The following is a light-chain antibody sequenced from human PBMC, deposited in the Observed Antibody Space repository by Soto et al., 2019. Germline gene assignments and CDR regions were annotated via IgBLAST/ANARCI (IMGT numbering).Light chain of an antibody. Sequence: HPVLTQAPSASASRGASVNLTCTLSSGHSSYAIAWHQLQPEKGPRYLLKINGDGSHNKGDGIPDRFSGSSSGAERFLTISSLQSEDEADYYCQTWGTGIRVFGTGTKLTVL. CDR1: SGHSSYA. CDR2: INGDGSH. CDR3: QTWGTGIRV. J-gene: IGLJ1*01. V-gene: IGLV4-69*01.